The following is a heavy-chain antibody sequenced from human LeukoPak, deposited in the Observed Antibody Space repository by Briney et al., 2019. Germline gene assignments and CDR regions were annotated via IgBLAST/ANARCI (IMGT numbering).Heavy chain of an antibody. Sequence: GGSLRLSCAASGFIFNSYGMHWVRQAPGKGLEWVAVTWYDGNKRYHAESVKGRFTISRDNSKNTLYLQMNRLRVEDTAVYYCARDRGHYNSGSILDYWGQGTQVTVSS. CDR3: ARDRGHYNSGSILDY. D-gene: IGHD3-10*01. CDR2: TWYDGNKR. V-gene: IGHV3-33*01. CDR1: GFIFNSYG. J-gene: IGHJ4*02.